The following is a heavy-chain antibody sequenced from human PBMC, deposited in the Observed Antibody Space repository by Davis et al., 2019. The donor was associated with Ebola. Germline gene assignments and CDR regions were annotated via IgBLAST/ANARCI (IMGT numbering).Heavy chain of an antibody. CDR3: ARETGYYGSDYFDY. V-gene: IGHV1-2*06. Sequence: ASVPVSCKASGYRFTGYYIHWVRQAPGQGPEWMGRIDPNSGGTNSAQKFQGRVTMTRDTSVSTAYMELSSLRSDDTAVYYCARETGYYGSDYFDYRGQGTLVTVSS. CDR1: GYRFTGYY. J-gene: IGHJ4*02. CDR2: IDPNSGGT. D-gene: IGHD1-26*01.